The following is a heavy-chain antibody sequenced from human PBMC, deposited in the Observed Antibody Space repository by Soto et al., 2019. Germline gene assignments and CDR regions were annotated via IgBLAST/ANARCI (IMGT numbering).Heavy chain of an antibody. CDR2: ISAYNGNT. CDR3: ARDTAFGGVIVVDY. Sequence: ASVNVSCKASGYTFTSYGISWVRQAPGQGLEWMGWISAYNGNTNYAQKLQGRVTMTTDTSTSTAYMELRSLRSDDTAVYYCARDTAFGGVIVVDYWGQGTLVTVSS. V-gene: IGHV1-18*01. CDR1: GYTFTSYG. J-gene: IGHJ4*02. D-gene: IGHD3-16*02.